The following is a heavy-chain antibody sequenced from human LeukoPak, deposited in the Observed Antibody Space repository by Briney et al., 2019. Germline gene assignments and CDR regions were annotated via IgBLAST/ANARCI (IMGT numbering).Heavy chain of an antibody. CDR2: SSWNSGTI. V-gene: IGHV3-9*01. J-gene: IGHJ4*02. CDR3: AKGGAGGSSSWYGDY. Sequence: GGSLRLSCAASGFTFDDYAMHWVRQAPGQGLEWVSSSSWNSGTIGYADSVKGRFTISRDNAKNSLYLQMNSLRTEDTALYYCAKGGAGGSSSWYGDYWGQGTLVTVSS. D-gene: IGHD6-13*01. CDR1: GFTFDDYA.